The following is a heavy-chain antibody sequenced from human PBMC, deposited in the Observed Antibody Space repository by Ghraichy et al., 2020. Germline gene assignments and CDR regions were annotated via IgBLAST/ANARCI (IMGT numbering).Heavy chain of an antibody. V-gene: IGHV3-64D*06. J-gene: IGHJ1*01. D-gene: IGHD3-10*01. CDR2: ITSNGRMT. CDR1: GFTFSSYV. Sequence: GGSLRLSCSASGFTFSSYVVHWVRQAPGKGLDYVSAITSNGRMTYYADSVKGRFTISRDNSKNTLYLQMSSLRAEDTAVYSCVVGSYPFYHWGQGTLVTVSS. CDR3: VVGSYPFYH.